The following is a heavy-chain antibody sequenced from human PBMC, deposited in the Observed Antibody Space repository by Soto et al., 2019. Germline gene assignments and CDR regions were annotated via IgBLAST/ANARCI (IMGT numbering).Heavy chain of an antibody. J-gene: IGHJ6*02. CDR3: AKAQVPAAIRDYYYYGMDV. D-gene: IGHD2-2*02. CDR2: ISYDGSNK. V-gene: IGHV3-30*18. CDR1: GFTFSSYG. Sequence: GGSLRLSCAASGFTFSSYGMHWVRQAPGKGLEWVAVISYDGSNKYYAGSVKGRFTISRDNSKNTLYLQMNSLRAEDTAVYYCAKAQVPAAIRDYYYYGMDVWGQGTTVTVSS.